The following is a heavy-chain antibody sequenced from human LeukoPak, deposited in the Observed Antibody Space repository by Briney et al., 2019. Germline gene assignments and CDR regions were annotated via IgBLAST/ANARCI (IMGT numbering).Heavy chain of an antibody. D-gene: IGHD3-10*01. V-gene: IGHV4-4*07. J-gene: IGHJ6*03. CDR3: ARDSEYHCSGSSHLINAGYYYYYMDV. CDR1: GGSISSYY. CDR2: IYTSGST. Sequence: PSETLSLTCTVSGGSISSYYWSWIRQPAGKGLEWIGRIYTSGSTNYNPSLKSRVTMSVDTSKNQFSLKLSSVTAADTAVYYCARDSEYHCSGSSHLINAGYYYYYMDVWGKGTTVTVSS.